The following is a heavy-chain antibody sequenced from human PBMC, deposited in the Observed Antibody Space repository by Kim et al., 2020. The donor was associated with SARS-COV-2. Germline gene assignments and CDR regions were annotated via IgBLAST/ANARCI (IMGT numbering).Heavy chain of an antibody. CDR2: ISSSGSTI. CDR3: ARLAGYSSGWVYYYYGMDV. J-gene: IGHJ6*02. CDR1: GFTFSDYY. D-gene: IGHD6-19*01. V-gene: IGHV3-11*01. Sequence: GSLRLSCAASGFTFSDYYMSWIRQAPGKGLEWVSYISSSGSTIYYADSVKGRFTISRDNAKNSLYLQMNSLRAEDTAVYYCARLAGYSSGWVYYYYGMDVWGQGTTVTVSS.